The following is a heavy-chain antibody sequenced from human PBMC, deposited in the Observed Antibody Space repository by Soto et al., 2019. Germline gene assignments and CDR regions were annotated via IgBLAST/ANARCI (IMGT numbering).Heavy chain of an antibody. CDR2: ISAYNGNT. CDR3: ARAGIAARPPPRWFDP. J-gene: IGHJ5*02. Sequence: ASVKVSCKASGYTFTGYGISWVRQAPGQGLEWMGWISAYNGNTNYAQKLQGRVTMTTDTSTSTAYMELRSLRSDDTAVFYCARAGIAARPPPRWFDPWGQGTLVTVSS. CDR1: GYTFTGYG. V-gene: IGHV1-18*01. D-gene: IGHD6-6*01.